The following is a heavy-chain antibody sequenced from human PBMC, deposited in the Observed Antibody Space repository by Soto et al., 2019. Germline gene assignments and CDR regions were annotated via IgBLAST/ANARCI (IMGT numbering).Heavy chain of an antibody. CDR1: GFTFSSYG. Sequence: GGSLRLSCAASGFTFSSYGMHWVRQAPGKGLEWVAVISYDGSNKYYADSVKGRFTISRDNSKNTLYLQMNSLRAEDTAVYYCAKDLKYVWGVPDRVGNTAMRYYYYGMDVWGQGTTVTVSS. CDR2: ISYDGSNK. J-gene: IGHJ6*02. V-gene: IGHV3-30*18. CDR3: AKDLKYVWGVPDRVGNTAMRYYYYGMDV. D-gene: IGHD5-18*01.